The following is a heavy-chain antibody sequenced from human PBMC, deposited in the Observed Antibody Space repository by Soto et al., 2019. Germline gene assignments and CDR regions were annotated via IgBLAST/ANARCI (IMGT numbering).Heavy chain of an antibody. V-gene: IGHV3-30-3*01. J-gene: IGHJ4*02. CDR1: GFTFSSYA. CDR2: ISYDGSNK. CDR3: ARDYSIVVVTAIVYY. Sequence: PGGSLRLSCAASGFTFSSYAMHWVRQAPGKGLEWVAVISYDGSNKYYADSVKGRFTISRDNSKNTLYLQMNSLRAEDTAVYYCARDYSIVVVTAIVYYWGQGTLVTVSS. D-gene: IGHD2-21*02.